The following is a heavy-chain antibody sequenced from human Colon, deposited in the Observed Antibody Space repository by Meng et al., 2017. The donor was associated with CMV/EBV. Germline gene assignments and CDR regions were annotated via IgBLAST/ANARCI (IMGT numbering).Heavy chain of an antibody. CDR2: NIHGGSP. V-gene: IGHV4-34*12. Sequence: QVQLHRWRAGLFTPPQTLSLTCAVNGGSLSGAYWNWTRQPPGRGLEWIGENIHGGSPSYNPSLKSRVTISIDTSKNQLSLMLSSVTAADTAVYYCARRPTGIDYWGQGTLVTVSS. J-gene: IGHJ4*02. CDR1: GGSLSGAY. CDR3: ARRPTGIDY. D-gene: IGHD3-9*01.